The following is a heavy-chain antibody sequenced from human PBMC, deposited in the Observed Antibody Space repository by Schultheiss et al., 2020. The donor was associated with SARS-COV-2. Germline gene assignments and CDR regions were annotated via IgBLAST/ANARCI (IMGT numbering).Heavy chain of an antibody. V-gene: IGHV4-59*01. J-gene: IGHJ4*02. Sequence: SETLSLTCTVSGGSISSYYWSWFRQPLGKGLEWIGYIYYSGSTNYNPSLKSRVTMSVDTSKNQFSLKLSSVTAADTGVYYCARVGGTYYYVDYWGQGTLVTVSS. CDR3: ARVGGTYYYVDY. D-gene: IGHD1-26*01. CDR2: IYYSGST. CDR1: GGSISSYY.